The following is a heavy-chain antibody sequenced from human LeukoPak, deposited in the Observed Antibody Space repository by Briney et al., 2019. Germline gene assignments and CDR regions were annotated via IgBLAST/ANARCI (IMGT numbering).Heavy chain of an antibody. CDR3: ARGYCTGGSCYSVENWFDP. D-gene: IGHD2-15*01. V-gene: IGHV1-2*06. CDR1: GYTFTGYY. J-gene: IGHJ5*02. CDR2: ISPNSGGT. Sequence: ASVKVSXKAAGYTFTGYYMFWVRQAPGQGLEWMGRISPNSGGTNYAQKFQGRVTMTRDTSISTAYMELSRLRSDDTAVYYCARGYCTGGSCYSVENWFDPWGQGTLVTVSS.